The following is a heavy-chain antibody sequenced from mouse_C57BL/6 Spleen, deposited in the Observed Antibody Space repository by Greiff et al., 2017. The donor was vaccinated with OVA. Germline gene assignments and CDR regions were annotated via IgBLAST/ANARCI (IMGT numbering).Heavy chain of an antibody. D-gene: IGHD1-1*01. CDR3: ARKTTVVATDWYFDV. CDR2: INPNNGGT. Sequence: EVQLQQSGPELVKPGASVKIPCKASGYTFTDYNMDWVKQSHGKSLEWIGDINPNNGGTIYNQKFKGKATLTVDKSSSTAYMELRSLTSEDTAVYYCARKTTVVATDWYFDVWGTGTTVTVSS. V-gene: IGHV1-18*01. CDR1: GYTFTDYN. J-gene: IGHJ1*03.